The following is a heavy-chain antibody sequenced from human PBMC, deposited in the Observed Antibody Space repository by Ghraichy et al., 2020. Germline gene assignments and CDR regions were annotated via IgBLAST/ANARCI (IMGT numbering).Heavy chain of an antibody. CDR2: IRYDGSNK. V-gene: IGHV3-30*02. Sequence: GESLNISCAASGFTFSSYGMHWVRQAPGKGLEWVAFIRYDGSNKYYADSVKGRFTISRDNSKNTLYLQMNSLRAEDTAVYYCAKDLVEYYYDSSGYYLDRPFDYWGQGTLVTVSS. J-gene: IGHJ4*02. CDR3: AKDLVEYYYDSSGYYLDRPFDY. D-gene: IGHD3-22*01. CDR1: GFTFSSYG.